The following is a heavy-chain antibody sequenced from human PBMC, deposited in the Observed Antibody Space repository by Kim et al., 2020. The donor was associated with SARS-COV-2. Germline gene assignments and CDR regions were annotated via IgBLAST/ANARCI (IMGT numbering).Heavy chain of an antibody. CDR3: ARLAYPTPID. J-gene: IGHJ4*02. V-gene: IGHV4-59*13. CDR2: IYDSGST. CDR1: GGSISSYS. Sequence: SETLSLTCTVSGGSISSYSWSWIRQPPGKGLEWIGYIYDSGSTKYNPSLKSRVNISVDTSKNQVSLKLSSVTAADTAVYYCARLAYPTPIDWGQGTLVTVSS.